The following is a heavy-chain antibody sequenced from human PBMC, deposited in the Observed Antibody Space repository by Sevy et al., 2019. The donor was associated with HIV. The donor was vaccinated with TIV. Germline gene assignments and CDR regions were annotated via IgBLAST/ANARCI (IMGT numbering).Heavy chain of an antibody. CDR3: ARDRLLSLLDF. V-gene: IGHV3-30*04. J-gene: IGHJ4*02. CDR1: RLNFSNYA. D-gene: IGHD2-21*01. Sequence: GGSLRLSCAASRLNFSNYAMHWIRQAPGKGLEWVAVILHDGSNEHYADSVKGRFTISRDNSQNTVYLQMNSLRPEDTAVYYCARDRLLSLLDFWGQRTLVTVSS. CDR2: ILHDGSNE.